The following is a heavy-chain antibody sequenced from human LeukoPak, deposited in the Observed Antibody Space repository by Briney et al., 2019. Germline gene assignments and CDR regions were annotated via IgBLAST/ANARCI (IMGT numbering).Heavy chain of an antibody. V-gene: IGHV4-34*01. Sequence: PSETLSLTCAVHGGSFSGYYWSWIRQPPGRGLEWIGEINHSGSTNYNPSLKSRVTISVDTSKNQFSLKLSSVTAADTAVYYCAREGELLDAFDIWGQGTMVTVSS. CDR3: AREGELLDAFDI. D-gene: IGHD1-26*01. CDR2: INHSGST. J-gene: IGHJ3*02. CDR1: GGSFSGYY.